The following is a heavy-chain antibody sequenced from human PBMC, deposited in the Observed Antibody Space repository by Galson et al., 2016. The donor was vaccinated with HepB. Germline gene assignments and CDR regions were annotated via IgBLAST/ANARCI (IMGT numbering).Heavy chain of an antibody. V-gene: IGHV3-73*01. J-gene: IGHJ4*02. CDR3: TGRAAGDPFDY. D-gene: IGHD7-27*01. CDR2: IRSKANSYAT. CDR1: GFTFSGSA. Sequence: SLRLSCAASGFTFSGSAMHWVRQASGKGLEWVGRIRSKANSYATAYAASVRGRFTISRDDSKNTAYLQMKSLKTEDTAVYYCTGRAAGDPFDYWGQGTLVTVSS.